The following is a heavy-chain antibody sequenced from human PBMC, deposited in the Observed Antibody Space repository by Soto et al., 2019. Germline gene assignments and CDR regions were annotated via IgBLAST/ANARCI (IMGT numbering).Heavy chain of an antibody. J-gene: IGHJ4*02. CDR2: INPSGGST. D-gene: IGHD4-17*01. Sequence: ASVKVSCKASGYTFTSYYMHWVRQAPGQGLEWMGIINPSGGSTSYAQQFEGRVTMTSDTSISTTYMELTNLRSEDTAVYYCAVTTGYWGQGTKVTVSS. V-gene: IGHV1-46*01. CDR1: GYTFTSYY. CDR3: AVTTGY.